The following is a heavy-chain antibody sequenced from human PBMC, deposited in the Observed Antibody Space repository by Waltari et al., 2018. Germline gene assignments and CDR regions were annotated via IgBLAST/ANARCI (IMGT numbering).Heavy chain of an antibody. D-gene: IGHD3-22*01. Sequence: QVQLVQSGAEVKKPGASVKVSCKASGYTFTGYYMHWVRQDPGQGLEWMGWINPNSGGTNYAQKFQGRVTMTRDTSISTAYMELSRLRSDDTAVYYCARGANYYDSSGTPPGYWGQGTLVTVSS. J-gene: IGHJ4*02. CDR3: ARGANYYDSSGTPPGY. CDR2: INPNSGGT. V-gene: IGHV1-2*02. CDR1: GYTFTGYY.